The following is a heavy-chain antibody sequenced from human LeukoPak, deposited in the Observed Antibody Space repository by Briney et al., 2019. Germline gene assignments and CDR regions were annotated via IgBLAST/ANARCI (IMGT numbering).Heavy chain of an antibody. CDR3: ARTRNYCSSTSCYSGYYYMDV. J-gene: IGHJ6*03. Sequence: KASETLSLTCTVSGGSISSGDYYWSWIRQPPGKGLEWIGYIYYSGSTYYNPSLKSRVTISVDTSKNQFSLKLSSVTAADTAVYYCARTRNYCSSTSCYSGYYYMDVWGKGTTVTVSS. V-gene: IGHV4-30-4*08. D-gene: IGHD2-2*01. CDR1: GGSISSGDYY. CDR2: IYYSGST.